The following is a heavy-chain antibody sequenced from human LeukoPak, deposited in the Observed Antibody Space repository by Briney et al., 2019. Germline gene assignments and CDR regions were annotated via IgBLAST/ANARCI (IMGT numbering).Heavy chain of an antibody. J-gene: IGHJ4*02. D-gene: IGHD1-7*01. CDR1: GFTFSSYK. Sequence: PGGSLRLSCAASGFTFSSYKMNWVRQAPGKGLEWVSYISSSGSTIYYADSVKGRFTISRDNAKNSLYLQMNSLRAEDTAVYYCAREDWNSYFDYWGQGTLVTVSS. V-gene: IGHV3-48*03. CDR3: AREDWNSYFDY. CDR2: ISSSGSTI.